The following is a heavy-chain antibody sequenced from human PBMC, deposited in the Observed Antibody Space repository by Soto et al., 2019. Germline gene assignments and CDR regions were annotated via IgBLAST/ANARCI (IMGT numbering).Heavy chain of an antibody. Sequence: QVQLQQWGAGLLKPSETLSLTCAVYGGSFSGYYWSWIRQPPGKGLEWIGEINHSGSTNYNPSLKSRVTISGDTSKNQFSLKLSSVTAADTAVYYCARGEFAVVPATTFKYGMDVWGQGTTVTVSS. CDR3: ARGEFAVVPATTFKYGMDV. J-gene: IGHJ6*02. D-gene: IGHD2-2*01. CDR2: INHSGST. CDR1: GGSFSGYY. V-gene: IGHV4-34*01.